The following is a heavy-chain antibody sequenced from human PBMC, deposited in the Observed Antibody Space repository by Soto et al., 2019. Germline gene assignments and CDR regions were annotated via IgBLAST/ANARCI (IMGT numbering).Heavy chain of an antibody. CDR3: AHLGSSGYSLARSYWYFEL. D-gene: IGHD3-22*01. V-gene: IGHV4-38-2*01. CDR1: GYSISSGYY. J-gene: IGHJ2*01. CDR2: IYHSGST. Sequence: WETLSLTCAVSGYSISSGYYWGWIRQPPGKGLEWIGSIYHSGSTYYNPSLKSRVTISVDTSKNQFSLKLSSVTAADTAVYYCAHLGSSGYSLARSYWYFELWGRGTLVTVSS.